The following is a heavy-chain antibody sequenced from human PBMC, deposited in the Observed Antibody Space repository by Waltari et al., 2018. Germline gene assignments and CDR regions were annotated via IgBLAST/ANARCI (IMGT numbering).Heavy chain of an antibody. CDR3: VRDPDCSSITCSLRFHY. V-gene: IGHV1-2*02. CDR2: IHPKSGGT. J-gene: IGHJ4*02. D-gene: IGHD2-2*01. Sequence: QVQLVQSGAEVKKPGASVKVSCKASGYPFTGYYIHWVRQAPGQGLEWMGWIHPKSGGTKYAQQFQGRVTVSRDTSISTAYMELSRLTSDDTAVYYCVRDPDCSSITCSLRFHYWGQGTLVTVSS. CDR1: GYPFTGYY.